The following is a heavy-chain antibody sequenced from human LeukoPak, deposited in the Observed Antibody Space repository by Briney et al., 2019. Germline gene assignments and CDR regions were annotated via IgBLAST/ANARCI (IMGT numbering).Heavy chain of an antibody. D-gene: IGHD6-13*01. V-gene: IGHV1-3*01. CDR2: INAGHGDT. CDR1: GYTFTSYA. CDR3: ARDPLGSSSWTGIDY. J-gene: IGHJ4*02. Sequence: GASVKVSCKASGYTFTSYAIQWVRQAPGQRLEWMGRINAGHGDTKYSQKFQGRVTITRDTSASTAYMELRSLRSDDTAVYYCARDPLGSSSWTGIDYWGQGTLVTVSS.